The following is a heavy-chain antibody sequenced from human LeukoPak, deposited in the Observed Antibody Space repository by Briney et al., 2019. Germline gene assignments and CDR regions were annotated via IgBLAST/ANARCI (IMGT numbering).Heavy chain of an antibody. D-gene: IGHD2-15*01. CDR3: AKAEDIVVVVAATSFDY. CDR2: ISYDGSNK. CDR1: GFTFSSYG. J-gene: IGHJ4*02. Sequence: GGSLRLSCAASGFTFSSYGMHWVRQAPGKGLEWVAVISYDGSNKYYADSVKGRFTISRDNSKNTLYLQMNSLRAEDTAVYYCAKAEDIVVVVAATSFDYWGQGTLVTVSS. V-gene: IGHV3-30*18.